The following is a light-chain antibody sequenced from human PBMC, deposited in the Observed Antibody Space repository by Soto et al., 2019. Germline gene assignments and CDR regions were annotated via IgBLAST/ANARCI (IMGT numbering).Light chain of an antibody. Sequence: DIQMTQSPSSLSASVGDRVTITCRASQGISNYLAWYQQIPGKVPKLLISAASTLQSGVPSRFSGSGSGTDFTLTISSPPPEDVATYYCQKYTNVPAFGGGTKVEIK. CDR1: QGISNY. V-gene: IGKV1-27*01. J-gene: IGKJ4*01. CDR3: QKYTNVPA. CDR2: AAS.